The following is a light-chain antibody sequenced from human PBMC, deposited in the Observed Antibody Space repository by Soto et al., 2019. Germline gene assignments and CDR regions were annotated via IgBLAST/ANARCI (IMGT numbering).Light chain of an antibody. Sequence: QSVLTQPASVSGSPGQSITISCTGTSSDVGAYNYVSWYQQYPGKAPKVIIFEVRKRPSGVSNRFSGSKSGDTASLTISGLQAEDEADDYGSSYRSSTTFVFGTGTKLTVL. CDR3: SSYRSSTTFV. J-gene: IGLJ1*01. V-gene: IGLV2-14*01. CDR1: SSDVGAYNY. CDR2: EVR.